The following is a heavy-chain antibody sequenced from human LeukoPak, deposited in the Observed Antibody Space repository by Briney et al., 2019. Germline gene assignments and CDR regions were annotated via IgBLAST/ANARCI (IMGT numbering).Heavy chain of an antibody. J-gene: IGHJ4*02. CDR3: ARGGIQLWPPGDY. CDR1: GYTLTGYY. D-gene: IGHD5-18*01. Sequence: SVKVSCKASGYTLTGYYMHWVRQAPGQGLEWMGWINPNSGGTNYAQKFQGRVTMTRDTSISTAYMELSRLRSDDTAVYYCARGGIQLWPPGDYWGQGTLVTVSS. V-gene: IGHV1-2*02. CDR2: INPNSGGT.